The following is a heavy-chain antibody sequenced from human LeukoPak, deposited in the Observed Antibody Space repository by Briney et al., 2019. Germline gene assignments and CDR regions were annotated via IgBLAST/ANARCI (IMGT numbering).Heavy chain of an antibody. Sequence: SETLSLTCAVYGGSFSGYYWSWIRQPPGKGLEWIGEINHSGSTNDNPSLKSRVTISVDTSKNQFSLKLSSVTAADTAVYYCATGLLDYWGQGTLVTVSS. CDR3: ATGLLDY. CDR2: INHSGST. V-gene: IGHV4-34*01. J-gene: IGHJ4*02. CDR1: GGSFSGYY. D-gene: IGHD1-26*01.